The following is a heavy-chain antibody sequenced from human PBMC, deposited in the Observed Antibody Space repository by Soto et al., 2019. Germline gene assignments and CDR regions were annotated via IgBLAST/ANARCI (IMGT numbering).Heavy chain of an antibody. CDR1: GYSFPSNW. CDR2: IDPSGSYT. D-gene: IGHD2-8*01. J-gene: IGHJ6*02. CDR3: ARHNTGGFDCINGVCYKVDNDMDV. Sequence: EVQLVQSGAEVKKPGESLRISCKGSGYSFPSNWFTWVRQMPGKGLGWMGRIDPSGSYTNYSPSFQGHVTISADKSISTAHLQWSSLKASDTAMYYCARHNTGGFDCINGVCYKVDNDMDVWGQGTTVSVSS. V-gene: IGHV5-10-1*03.